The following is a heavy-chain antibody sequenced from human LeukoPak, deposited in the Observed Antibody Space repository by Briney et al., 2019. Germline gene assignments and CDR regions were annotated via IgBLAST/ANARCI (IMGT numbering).Heavy chain of an antibody. Sequence: GGSLRLSCAASGFTFSSYGMHWVRQAPGKGLEWVAVIWYDGSNKYHADSVKGRFTISRDNSKNTLYLQMNSLRAEDTAVYYCAREGTAAAGKRRSSRFDYWGQGTLVTVSS. D-gene: IGHD6-13*01. CDR2: IWYDGSNK. J-gene: IGHJ4*02. V-gene: IGHV3-33*01. CDR1: GFTFSSYG. CDR3: AREGTAAAGKRRSSRFDY.